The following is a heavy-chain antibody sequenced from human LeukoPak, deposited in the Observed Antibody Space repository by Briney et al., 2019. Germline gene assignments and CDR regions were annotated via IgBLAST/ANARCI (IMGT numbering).Heavy chain of an antibody. D-gene: IGHD6-13*01. CDR2: IGSSGGST. J-gene: IGHJ4*02. CDR1: GFTFSSYA. CDR3: AKRNPLTSSWYYFDY. Sequence: GGSLRLSCAGFGFTFSSYAMSWVRQAPGKGLEWVSTIGSSGGSTFYADSVKGRFTISRDNSKNTLYLQMSSLRAEDTAMYYCAKRNPLTSSWYYFDYWGQGTLVTVSS. V-gene: IGHV3-23*01.